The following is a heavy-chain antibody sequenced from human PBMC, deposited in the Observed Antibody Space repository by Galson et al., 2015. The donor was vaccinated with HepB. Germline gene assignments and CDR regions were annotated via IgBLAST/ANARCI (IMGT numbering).Heavy chain of an antibody. CDR2: INNDGSET. V-gene: IGHV3-7*03. J-gene: IGHJ6*02. CDR3: GRGMDT. Sequence: SLRLSCAASGFTLSSHWMSWVRQAPGTGLEWVANINNDGSETYYVDSVKGRFIISRDNAKNLLYLQMNSLRAEDTAVYYCGRGMDTRGQGTTVTVSS. CDR1: GFTLSSHW.